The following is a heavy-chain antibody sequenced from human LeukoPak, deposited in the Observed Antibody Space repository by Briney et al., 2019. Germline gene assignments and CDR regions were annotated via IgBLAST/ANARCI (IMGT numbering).Heavy chain of an antibody. Sequence: PSETLSLTCAVYGESFSGYYWSWIRQPPGKGLEWIGEINHSGSTNYNPSLKSRVTISVDTSKNQFSLKLSSVTAADTAVYYCARAHYGSSSVFEQTPNYYYYYGMDVWGQGTTVTVSS. CDR1: GESFSGYY. CDR2: INHSGST. J-gene: IGHJ6*02. V-gene: IGHV4-34*01. CDR3: ARAHYGSSSVFEQTPNYYYYYGMDV. D-gene: IGHD6-6*01.